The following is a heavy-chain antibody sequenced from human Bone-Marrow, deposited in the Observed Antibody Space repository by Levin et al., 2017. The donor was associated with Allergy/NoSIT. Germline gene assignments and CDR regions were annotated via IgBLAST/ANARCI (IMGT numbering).Heavy chain of an antibody. CDR2: ISGSGTST. CDR3: AKGAGWVAGAVALI. D-gene: IGHD6-19*01. CDR1: GFTFSSYA. V-gene: IGHV3-23*01. Sequence: GGSLRLSCAASGFTFSSYAMSWVRQAPGKGLDWVSAISGSGTSTYYADSVKGRFTISRDNSVTTLYLQMNSLRAEDTAVYYCAKGAGWVAGAVALIWGQGTLVTVSS. J-gene: IGHJ4*02.